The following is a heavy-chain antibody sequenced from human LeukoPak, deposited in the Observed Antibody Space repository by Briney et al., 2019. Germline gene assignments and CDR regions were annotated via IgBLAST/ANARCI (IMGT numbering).Heavy chain of an antibody. CDR1: GGSISSSSYY. CDR2: IYYSGST. D-gene: IGHD3-22*01. J-gene: IGHJ4*02. V-gene: IGHV4-39*01. CDR3: ACTRITMIVVVHSGLDH. Sequence: PSETLSLTCTVSGGSISSSSYYWGWIRQPPGKGLEWIGSIYYSGSTYYNPSLKSRVTISVDTSKNQFSLKLSSVTAADTAVYYCACTRITMIVVVHSGLDHWGQGTLVTVSS.